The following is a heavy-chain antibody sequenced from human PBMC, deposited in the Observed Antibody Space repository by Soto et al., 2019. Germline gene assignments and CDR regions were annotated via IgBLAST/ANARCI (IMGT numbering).Heavy chain of an antibody. CDR2: IYYSGST. CDR3: ARGLQHYYDSSGYYLGY. D-gene: IGHD3-22*01. CDR1: GGSISSYY. Sequence: SETLSLTCTVSGGSISSYYWSWIRQPPGKGLEWIGYIYYSGSTNYNPSLKSRVTISVDTSKNQFSLKLSSVTAADTAVYYCARGLQHYYDSSGYYLGYWGQGTLVTVSS. V-gene: IGHV4-59*12. J-gene: IGHJ4*02.